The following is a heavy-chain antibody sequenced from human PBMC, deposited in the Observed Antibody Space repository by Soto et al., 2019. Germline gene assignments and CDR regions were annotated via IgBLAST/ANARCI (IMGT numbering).Heavy chain of an antibody. J-gene: IGHJ4*02. V-gene: IGHV3-48*02. CDR2: SSPRGDTI. CDR1: RVSQPTYL. D-gene: IGHD6-19*01. CDR3: AKVPHNNVGWPSYFES. Sequence: PGGSLGLSSLASRVSQPTYLINWARLSTGKGLEWISYSSPRGDTIYYADSVEGRFTISRDNARNSLSLHMSSLRDEDSALYYCAKVPHNNVGWPSYFESWGQGVPVTVSS.